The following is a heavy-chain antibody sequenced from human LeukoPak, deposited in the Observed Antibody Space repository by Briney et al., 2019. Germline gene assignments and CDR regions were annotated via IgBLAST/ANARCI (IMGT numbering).Heavy chain of an antibody. J-gene: IGHJ3*02. CDR3: AREVIAAVGTDAFDI. Sequence: SETLSLTCTVSGGSINSGNHFWSWIRQHPAKGLEWIGYIFYSGNTYYNPSLESRVTISVDTSKNQFSLKLTSVTAADTAVYYCAREVIAAVGTDAFDIWGQGTMVTVSS. CDR1: GGSINSGNHF. V-gene: IGHV4-31*03. D-gene: IGHD6-13*01. CDR2: IFYSGNT.